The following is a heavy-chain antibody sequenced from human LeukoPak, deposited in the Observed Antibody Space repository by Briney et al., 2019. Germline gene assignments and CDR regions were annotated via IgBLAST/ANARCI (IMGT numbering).Heavy chain of an antibody. Sequence: ASVKVSCKASGYTFTGYYMHWVRQAPGQGLEWMGWINPNSGGTNYAQKFQGRVTMTRDTSTSTVYMELSSLRSEDTAVYYCARALYCSGGSCYSRAFDIWGQGTMVAVSS. CDR3: ARALYCSGGSCYSRAFDI. CDR2: INPNSGGT. CDR1: GYTFTGYY. V-gene: IGHV1-2*02. J-gene: IGHJ3*02. D-gene: IGHD2-15*01.